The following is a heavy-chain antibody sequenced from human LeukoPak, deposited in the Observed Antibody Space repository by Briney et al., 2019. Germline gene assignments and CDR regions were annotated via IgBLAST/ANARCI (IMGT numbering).Heavy chain of an antibody. CDR2: INPNSGGT. J-gene: IGHJ5*02. CDR1: GYTFTGYY. V-gene: IGHV1-2*02. D-gene: IGHD2-8*01. CDR3: ARDKGYCTNGVCLGSNWFDP. Sequence: ASVKVSCKASGYTFTGYYMHWVRQAPGQGLEWMGWINPNSGGTNYAQKFQGRVIMTRDTSISTAYMELSRLRSDDTAVYYCARDKGYCTNGVCLGSNWFDPWGQGTLVTVSS.